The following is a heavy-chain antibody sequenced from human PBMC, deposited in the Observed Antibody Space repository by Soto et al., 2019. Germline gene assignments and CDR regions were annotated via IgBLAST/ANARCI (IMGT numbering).Heavy chain of an antibody. CDR1: GFSFSSFW. J-gene: IGHJ4*02. CDR3: ARDVI. CDR2: IKEDGSEK. Sequence: EVQLVESGGGLVQPGGSQRLSCAASGFSFSSFWMSWVRQAPGKGLEWVAAIKEDGSEKNYVDSVRGRFTICRDNAKNSLYLQMNSLRADDAAVYYCARDVIWGQGSLVTVSS. V-gene: IGHV3-7*05.